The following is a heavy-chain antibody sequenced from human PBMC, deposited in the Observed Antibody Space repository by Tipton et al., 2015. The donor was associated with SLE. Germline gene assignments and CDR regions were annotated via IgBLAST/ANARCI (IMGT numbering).Heavy chain of an antibody. CDR1: GGSISSDY. Sequence: TLSLTCTVSGGSISSDYWSWMRQPAGKGLEWIGRIYTRGSTNYNPSLKSRVTMSVDTSKNQFSLKLSSVTAADTAVYYCARDSALGRMGAFDIWGQGTMVTVSS. D-gene: IGHD7-27*01. CDR3: ARDSALGRMGAFDI. CDR2: IYTRGST. J-gene: IGHJ3*02. V-gene: IGHV4-4*07.